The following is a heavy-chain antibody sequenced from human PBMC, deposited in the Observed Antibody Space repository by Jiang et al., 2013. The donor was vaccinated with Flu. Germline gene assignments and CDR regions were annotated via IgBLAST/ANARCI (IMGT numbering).Heavy chain of an antibody. CDR2: IYYTGNT. CDR3: ARASPTVSPNY. J-gene: IGHJ4*02. Sequence: SGSGLVKPSETLSLTCTVSGVSVSSTTYYWSWIRQPPGKGLEWIGYIYYTGNTNYNPSLESRVTISVDTSKNQFSLRLSSVTAADTAVYYCARASPTVSPNYWGQGTLVTVSS. CDR1: GVSVSSTTYY. V-gene: IGHV4-61*01. D-gene: IGHD4-17*01.